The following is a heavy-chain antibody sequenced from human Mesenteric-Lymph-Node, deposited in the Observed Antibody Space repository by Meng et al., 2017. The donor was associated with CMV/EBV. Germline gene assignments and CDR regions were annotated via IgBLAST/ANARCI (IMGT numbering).Heavy chain of an antibody. CDR2: IYSGGST. D-gene: IGHD6-13*01. CDR3: AKDPQSSGWYNWFDP. V-gene: IGHV3-53*01. J-gene: IGHJ5*02. Sequence: GGSLRLSCAASGFTVSSNYMSWVRQAPGKGLEWVSVIYSGGSTYYADSVKGRFTISRDNSKNTLYLQMNSLRAEDTAVYFCAKDPQSSGWYNWFDPWGQGTLVTVSS. CDR1: GFTVSSNY.